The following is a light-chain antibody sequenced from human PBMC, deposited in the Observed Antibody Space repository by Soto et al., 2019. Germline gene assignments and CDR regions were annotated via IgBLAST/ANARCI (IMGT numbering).Light chain of an antibody. J-gene: IGKJ1*01. Sequence: DIRMTQSVSTGSGFVVDRVTITCRASQTISSWLAWYQQKPGKAPKLLIYKASTLKSGVPSRFSGSGSGTEFTLTISSLQPDDFATYYCQQYNSYSEAFGQGTKVDI. V-gene: IGKV1-5*03. CDR3: QQYNSYSEA. CDR1: QTISSW. CDR2: KAS.